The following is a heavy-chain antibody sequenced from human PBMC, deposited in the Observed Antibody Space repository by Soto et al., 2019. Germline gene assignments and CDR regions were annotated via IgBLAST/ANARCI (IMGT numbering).Heavy chain of an antibody. CDR1: GYTFTSYG. V-gene: IGHV1-18*01. CDR2: ISAYNGNT. D-gene: IGHD2-15*01. J-gene: IGHJ6*03. CDR3: ARGYRYYYYYYMDV. Sequence: ASVKVSCKASGYTFTSYGISWVRQAPGQGLEWIGWISAYNGNTNYAQKLQGRVTMTTDTSTSTAYMELRSLRSDDTAVYYCARGYRYYYYYYMDVWGKGTTVTVSS.